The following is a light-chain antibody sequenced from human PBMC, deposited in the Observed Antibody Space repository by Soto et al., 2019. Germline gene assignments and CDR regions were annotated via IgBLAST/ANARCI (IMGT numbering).Light chain of an antibody. CDR2: STN. Sequence: QTVVTQEPSVSVSPGGTVTITCGWNSGSVSTSNNPSWYQQTPGKTPRTLIYSTNSRSSGVPDRFSGSILGNNAALTITGAQADEESEYYCVLYMGSGIYVFGTGTKVTVL. CDR3: VLYMGSGIYV. J-gene: IGLJ1*01. V-gene: IGLV8-61*01. CDR1: SGSVSTSNN.